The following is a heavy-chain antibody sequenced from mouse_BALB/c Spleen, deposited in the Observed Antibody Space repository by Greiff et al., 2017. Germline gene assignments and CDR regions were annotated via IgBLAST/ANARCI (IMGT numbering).Heavy chain of an antibody. D-gene: IGHD4-1*01. J-gene: IGHJ2*01. CDR1: GFTFSNYW. CDR2: IRLKSNNYAT. CDR3: TRQSWDVYFDY. Sequence: EVKLVESGGGLVQPGGSMKLSCVASGFTFSNYWMNWVRQSPEKGLEWVAEIRLKSNNYATHYAESVKGRFTISRDDSKSSVYLQMNNLRAEDTGIYYCTRQSWDVYFDYWGQGTTLTVSS. V-gene: IGHV6-6*02.